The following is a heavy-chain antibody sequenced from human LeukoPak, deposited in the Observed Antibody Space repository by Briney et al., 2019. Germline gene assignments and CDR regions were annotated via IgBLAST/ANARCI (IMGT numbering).Heavy chain of an antibody. V-gene: IGHV4-39*01. J-gene: IGHJ4*02. CDR2: IYNSGST. CDR3: ATSYSSSWPEIDY. CDR1: GGSLSGGSYY. Sequence: SETLSLTCTVSGGSLSGGSYYWGWLRQPPGKGLEWIGSIYNSGSTYYNPSLKSRVTISVDTSKNQFSLKLSSVTAADTAVYYCATSYSSSWPEIDYWGQGTLVTVSS. D-gene: IGHD6-13*01.